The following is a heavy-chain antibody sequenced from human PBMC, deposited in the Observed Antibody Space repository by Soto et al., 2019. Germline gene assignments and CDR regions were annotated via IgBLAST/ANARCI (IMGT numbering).Heavy chain of an antibody. CDR1: GGSICSDGYY. V-gene: IGHV4-31*03. CDR3: ASIVVPAAPFDY. J-gene: IGHJ4*02. D-gene: IGHD2-2*01. CDR2: IYYSGST. Sequence: QVQLQESGPGLVKPSQTLSLTCTVSGGSICSDGYYWSWIRQHPGKGLEWIGYIYYSGSTYCNPSLKSRVTISVDTSKNQFSLKLSSVTAADTAVYYCASIVVPAAPFDYWGQGTLVTVSS.